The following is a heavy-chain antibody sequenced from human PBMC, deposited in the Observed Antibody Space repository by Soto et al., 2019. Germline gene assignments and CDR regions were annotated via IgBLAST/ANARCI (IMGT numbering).Heavy chain of an antibody. CDR2: IYHSGST. Sequence: SETLSLTCTVSGGSVSIGSHYWSWIRQPPGKGLEWIAYIYHSGSTDYNPSLKSRVSISVDLSKNQFSLRLDSVTAADTAVYYCARDRSDDPNSFDAFDIWGPGTMVTVSS. CDR1: GGSVSIGSHY. V-gene: IGHV4-61*01. J-gene: IGHJ3*02. D-gene: IGHD1-1*01. CDR3: ARDRSDDPNSFDAFDI.